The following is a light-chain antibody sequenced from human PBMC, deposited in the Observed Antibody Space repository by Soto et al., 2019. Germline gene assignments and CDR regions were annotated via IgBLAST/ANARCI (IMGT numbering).Light chain of an antibody. CDR3: QQRGDWPPIT. Sequence: EIVLTQSPATLSLSPGERAILSCRASQSVSTFLAWFQQKPGQPPRLLIYNASNRTTGIPARFSGSGSGTDFTLTISSLEPEDVAVYYCQQRGDWPPITFGQGTRLESK. CDR2: NAS. CDR1: QSVSTF. V-gene: IGKV3-11*01. J-gene: IGKJ5*01.